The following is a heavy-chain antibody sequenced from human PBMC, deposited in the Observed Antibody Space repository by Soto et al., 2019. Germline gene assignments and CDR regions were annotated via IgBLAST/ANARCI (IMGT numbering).Heavy chain of an antibody. D-gene: IGHD2-2*01. CDR3: ARRYQLLYFDY. Sequence: ASVKVSCKASGGTFSSYAISWVRQAPGQGLQWMGGIIPIFGTANYAQKFQGRVTITADESTSTAYMELSSLRSEDTAVYYCARRYQLLYFDYWGQGTLVTVSS. CDR2: IIPIFGTA. J-gene: IGHJ4*02. CDR1: GGTFSSYA. V-gene: IGHV1-69*13.